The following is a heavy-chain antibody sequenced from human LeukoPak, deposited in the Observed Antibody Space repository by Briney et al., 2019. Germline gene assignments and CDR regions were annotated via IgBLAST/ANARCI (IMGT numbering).Heavy chain of an antibody. Sequence: ASVKVSCKASGYTFTGYYMHWVRQAPGQGLEWMGWINPNSGGTNYAQKFQGRVIMTRDTSISTAYMELSRLRSDDTAVYYCARDIDLLPQGHFDPWGQGTLVTVSS. D-gene: IGHD1-14*01. CDR2: INPNSGGT. V-gene: IGHV1-2*02. CDR3: ARDIDLLPQGHFDP. CDR1: GYTFTGYY. J-gene: IGHJ5*02.